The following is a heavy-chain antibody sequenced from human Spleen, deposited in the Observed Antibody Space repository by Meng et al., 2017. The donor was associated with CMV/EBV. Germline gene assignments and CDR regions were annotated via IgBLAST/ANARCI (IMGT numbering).Heavy chain of an antibody. D-gene: IGHD5-24*01. J-gene: IGHJ6*02. CDR2: ISSSSSYI. Sequence: ETLSLTCAASGFTFSSYSMNWVRQAPGKGLEWVSSISSSSSYIYYADSVKGRFTISRDNAKNSLYLQMNSLRAEDTAVYYCARERWLQIKADQYYYYYGMDVWGQGTAVTVSS. V-gene: IGHV3-21*01. CDR3: ARERWLQIKADQYYYYYGMDV. CDR1: GFTFSSYS.